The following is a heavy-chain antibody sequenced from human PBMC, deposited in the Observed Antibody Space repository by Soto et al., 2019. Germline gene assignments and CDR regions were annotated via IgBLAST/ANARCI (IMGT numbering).Heavy chain of an antibody. Sequence: ASVKVSCKASGYTFSVYHLHWVRQAPGQGLEWMGWVYPNSGGTRYAQRFEGRVTMTRDTSINTAYTELSSLTSDDTAVDYCPKEMQRGRGGWGRGSTVAV. CDR2: VYPNSGGT. J-gene: IGHJ6*02. D-gene: IGHD3-10*01. V-gene: IGHV1-2*02. CDR1: GYTFSVYH. CDR3: PKEMQRGRGG.